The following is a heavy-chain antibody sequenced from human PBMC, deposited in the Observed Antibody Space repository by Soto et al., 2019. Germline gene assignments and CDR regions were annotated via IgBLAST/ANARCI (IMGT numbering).Heavy chain of an antibody. V-gene: IGHV3-30-3*01. D-gene: IGHD3-3*01. CDR2: MAYDGINN. J-gene: IGHJ6*02. Sequence: PGGSLRLSCVASGFNFGSHAMHWVRQAPGQGLEWVAVMAYDGINNFQAESVKGRFTISRSNAENTLYLQMNSLKTEDTAVYYCTTLSYDFWGGLTYYYYAMDVWGQGTTVTVSS. CDR3: TTLSYDFWGGLTYYYYAMDV. CDR1: GFNFGSHA.